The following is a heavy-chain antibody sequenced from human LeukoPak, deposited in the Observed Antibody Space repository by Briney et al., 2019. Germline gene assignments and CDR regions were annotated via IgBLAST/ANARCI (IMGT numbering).Heavy chain of an antibody. CDR1: GGSISSYY. D-gene: IGHD3-9*01. J-gene: IGHJ3*02. V-gene: IGHV4-59*01. Sequence: SETLSLTCTVSGGSISSYYWSWIRQPPGKGLEWIGYIYYSGSTNYNPSLKSRVTISVDTSKNQFSLKLSSVTAADTAVYYCAREAGNYDILTGYSPGAFDIWGQGTMVTVSS. CDR3: AREAGNYDILTGYSPGAFDI. CDR2: IYYSGST.